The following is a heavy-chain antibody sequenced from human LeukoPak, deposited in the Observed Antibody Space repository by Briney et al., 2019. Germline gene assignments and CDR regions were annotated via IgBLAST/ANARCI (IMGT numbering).Heavy chain of an antibody. CDR2: IYYSGST. J-gene: IGHJ4*02. Sequence: SETLSLTCTVSGGSISSYYWSWIRQPPGKGLEWIGYIYYSGSTNYNPSLKSRVTISVDTSKNQFSLKLSSVTAADTAVYYCARLQITMVRGAHFDYWGQGTLVTVSS. V-gene: IGHV4-59*12. D-gene: IGHD3-10*01. CDR1: GGSISSYY. CDR3: ARLQITMVRGAHFDY.